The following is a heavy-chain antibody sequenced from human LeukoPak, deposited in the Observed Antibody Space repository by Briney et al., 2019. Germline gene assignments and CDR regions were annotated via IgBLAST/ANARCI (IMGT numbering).Heavy chain of an antibody. CDR2: IYYSGST. V-gene: IGHV4-39*07. CDR3: ARSGGVSGWLPDY. J-gene: IGHJ4*02. D-gene: IGHD6-19*01. Sequence: SETLSLTCTVSGDSITSSSHYWGWIRQPPGKGLEWIGSIYYSGSTYYNPSLKSRVTISVDTSKNQFSLMLSSVTAADTAVYYCARSGGVSGWLPDYWGQGTLVTVSS. CDR1: GDSITSSSHY.